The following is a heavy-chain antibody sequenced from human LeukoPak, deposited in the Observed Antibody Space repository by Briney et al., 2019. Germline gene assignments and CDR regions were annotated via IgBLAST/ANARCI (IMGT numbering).Heavy chain of an antibody. Sequence: SETLSLTCTLSGYSISSGYYWGWIRQPPGKGLEWITSIYHSGSTYYNLSLKSRVTISVDTSKNQFSLKLSSVTAADTAVYYCARDGRIRFPVTNWIDPWVQGTLVTVST. J-gene: IGHJ5*02. V-gene: IGHV4-38-2*02. D-gene: IGHD3-3*01. CDR3: ARDGRIRFPVTNWIDP. CDR1: GYSISSGYY. CDR2: IYHSGST.